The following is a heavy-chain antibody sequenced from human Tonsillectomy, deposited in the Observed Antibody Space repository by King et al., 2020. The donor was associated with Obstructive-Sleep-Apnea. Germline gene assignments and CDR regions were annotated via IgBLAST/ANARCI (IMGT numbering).Heavy chain of an antibody. CDR3: AKLLGYCSSTSCLHWFDP. CDR1: GGSISSSSYY. Sequence: QLQQSGPGLVKPSETLSLTCTVSGGSISSSSYYWGWIRQPPGKGLEWIGSIYYSGSTNYNPSLKSRVTISVDTSKNQFSLKLSSVTAADTAVYCCAKLLGYCSSTSCLHWFDPWGQGTLVTVSS. D-gene: IGHD2-2*01. V-gene: IGHV4-39*07. J-gene: IGHJ5*02. CDR2: IYYSGST.